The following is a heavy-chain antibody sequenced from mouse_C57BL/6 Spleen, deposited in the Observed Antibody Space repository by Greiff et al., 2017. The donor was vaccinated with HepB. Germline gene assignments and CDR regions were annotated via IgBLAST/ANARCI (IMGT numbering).Heavy chain of an antibody. CDR1: GYAFSSYW. CDR2: IYPGDGDT. D-gene: IGHD1-1*01. CDR3: ARVADGSSPYYFDY. Sequence: VKLEESGAELVKPGASVKISCKASGYAFSSYWMNWVKQRPGKGLEWIGQIYPGDGDTNYNGKFKGKATLTADKSSSTAYMQLSSLTSEDSAVYFCARVADGSSPYYFDYWGQGTTLTVSS. V-gene: IGHV1-80*01. J-gene: IGHJ2*01.